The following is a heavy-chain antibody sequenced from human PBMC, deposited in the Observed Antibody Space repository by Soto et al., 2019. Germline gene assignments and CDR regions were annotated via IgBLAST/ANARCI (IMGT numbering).Heavy chain of an antibody. J-gene: IGHJ5*02. CDR2: IYYSGST. CDR3: ASQKSHYDILTGYYLHGNNWFDP. V-gene: IGHV4-30-4*01. Sequence: SETLSPTCTVSGGSISSGDYYWSWIRQPPGKGLEWIGYIYYSGSTYYNPSLKSRVTISVDTSKNQFSLKLSSVTAADTAVYYCASQKSHYDILTGYYLHGNNWFDPWGQGTLVTVS. CDR1: GGSISSGDYY. D-gene: IGHD3-9*01.